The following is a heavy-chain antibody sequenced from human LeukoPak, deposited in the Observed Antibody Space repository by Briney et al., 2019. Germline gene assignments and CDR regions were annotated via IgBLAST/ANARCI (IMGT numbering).Heavy chain of an antibody. V-gene: IGHV1-58*02. Sequence: ASVKVSCKASGYTFTSYYMHWVRQARGQRLEWVGWIVVGSGNTNYAQKFQERVTITRDMSTSTAYMELSSLRSEDTAVYYCAADPSGYSYDWWLYGMDVWGQGTTVTVSS. J-gene: IGHJ6*02. CDR2: IVVGSGNT. D-gene: IGHD5-18*01. CDR1: GYTFTSYY. CDR3: AADPSGYSYDWWLYGMDV.